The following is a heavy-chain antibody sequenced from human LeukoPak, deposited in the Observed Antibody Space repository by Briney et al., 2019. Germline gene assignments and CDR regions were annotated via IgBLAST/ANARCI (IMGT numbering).Heavy chain of an antibody. Sequence: GGSLRLSCAASGFTFSNYGMTWVRQAPGKELEWVSYISSSGSTIYYADSVEGRFTISRDNAKNSLYLQMNSLRAEDTAVYYCSFSMVRGVIGTYYFDYWGQGTLVTVSS. V-gene: IGHV3-48*04. CDR3: SFSMVRGVIGTYYFDY. CDR2: ISSSGSTI. J-gene: IGHJ4*02. D-gene: IGHD3-10*01. CDR1: GFTFSNYG.